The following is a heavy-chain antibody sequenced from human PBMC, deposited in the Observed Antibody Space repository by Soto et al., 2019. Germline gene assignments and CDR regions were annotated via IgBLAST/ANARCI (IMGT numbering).Heavy chain of an antibody. CDR2: IIPLFGTT. Sequence: GSSVKVSCMASGDTFKNCLSSWVRQAPGQGLEWMGGIIPLFGTTDFAQRFQGRLTITTDESTTTAYMELSRLRSEDTATYYCAAELGFGKLSVVWGQGTTVTVSS. CDR3: AAELGFGKLSVV. J-gene: IGHJ6*02. D-gene: IGHD3-10*01. CDR1: GDTFKNCL. V-gene: IGHV1-69*05.